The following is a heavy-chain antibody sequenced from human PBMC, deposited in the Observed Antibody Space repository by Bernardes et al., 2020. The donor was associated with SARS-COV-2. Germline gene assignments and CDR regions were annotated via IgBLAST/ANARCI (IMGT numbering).Heavy chain of an antibody. Sequence: GGSLRLSCVTSGLAFTNTAMAWVRQAPGRGLEWVSTISAIRNTHYADPVMGRFTISRDDVNNAPYLQMNNLRVEDTATYYCTTELQYDNVYWGQGALVTVSS. CDR1: GLAFTNTA. V-gene: IGHV3-23*01. CDR2: ISAIRNT. D-gene: IGHD3-22*01. J-gene: IGHJ4*02. CDR3: TTELQYDNVY.